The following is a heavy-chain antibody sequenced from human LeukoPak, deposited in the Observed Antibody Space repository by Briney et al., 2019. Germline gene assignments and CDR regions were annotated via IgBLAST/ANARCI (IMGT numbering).Heavy chain of an antibody. D-gene: IGHD3-10*01. V-gene: IGHV3-23*01. CDR2: INGSGSRR. CDR1: GFTFSSYA. J-gene: IGHJ5*02. Sequence: GGSLRLSCAASGFTFSSYAMSWVRQAPGKGLEWVSAINGSGSRRYYGDSVQGRFSISRDNSNDILYLQMNSLRAEDTAVYHCARVYGSGSYSSDPNWFDPWGQGTLVTVSS. CDR3: ARVYGSGSYSSDPNWFDP.